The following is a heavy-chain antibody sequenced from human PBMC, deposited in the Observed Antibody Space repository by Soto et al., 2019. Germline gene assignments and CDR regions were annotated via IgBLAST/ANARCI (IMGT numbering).Heavy chain of an antibody. V-gene: IGHV4-31*03. CDR3: ASGQRSPYFDC. CDR1: GGSISSGGYY. CDR2: IYYSGST. Sequence: LSLTCTVSGGSISSGGYYWTWIRQYPGKGLEWIGYIYYSGSTHYNPSLKRRVTISVDKSKNQFSLNLTSMTAADTAVYYCASGQRSPYFDCWGQGTLVTVSS. J-gene: IGHJ4*02. D-gene: IGHD5-12*01.